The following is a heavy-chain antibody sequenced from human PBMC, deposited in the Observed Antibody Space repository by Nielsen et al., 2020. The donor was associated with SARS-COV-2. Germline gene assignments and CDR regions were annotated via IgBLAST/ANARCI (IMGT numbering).Heavy chain of an antibody. CDR3: ARVQGSYGYYYYYGMDV. Sequence: ASVKVSCKASGYTFTGYYMHWVRQAPGQGLEWMGIINPSGGSTSYAQKFQGRVTMTRDTSTSTVYMGLSSLRSEDTAVYYCARVQGSYGYYYYYGMDVWGQGTTVTVSS. D-gene: IGHD5-18*01. J-gene: IGHJ6*02. V-gene: IGHV1-46*01. CDR2: INPSGGST. CDR1: GYTFTGYY.